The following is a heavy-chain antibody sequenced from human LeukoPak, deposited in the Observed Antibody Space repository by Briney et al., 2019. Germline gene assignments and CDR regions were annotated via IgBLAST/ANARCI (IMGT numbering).Heavy chain of an antibody. Sequence: GSLNLSCSASGFTFSSYSMNWVRQAPGKGLEWVSSISSSSIYIYYTDSVRGRFTISRDNAKNSLYLEMNSLRAEDTAVYYCAGGDRLGAALLASFDYWGQGTLVTVSS. D-gene: IGHD3-16*01. CDR2: ISSSSIYI. J-gene: IGHJ4*02. CDR1: GFTFSSYS. V-gene: IGHV3-21*01. CDR3: AGGDRLGAALLASFDY.